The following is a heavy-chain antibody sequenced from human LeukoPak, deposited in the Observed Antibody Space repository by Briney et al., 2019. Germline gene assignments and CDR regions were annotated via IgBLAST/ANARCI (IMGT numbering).Heavy chain of an antibody. D-gene: IGHD3-10*01. CDR2: INPSGGST. CDR1: GYTFTSYY. J-gene: IGHJ4*02. V-gene: IGHV1-46*01. CDR3: ARDRGVGELDY. Sequence: GASVKVSCKASGYTFTSYYMHWVRQAPGQGLEWMGIINPSGGSTSYAQKFQGRVTMTRDASTSTVYMELSSLRSEDTAVYYCARDRGVGELDYWGQGTLVTVSS.